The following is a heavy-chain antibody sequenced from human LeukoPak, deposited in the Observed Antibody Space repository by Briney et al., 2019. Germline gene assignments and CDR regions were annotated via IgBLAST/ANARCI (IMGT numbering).Heavy chain of an antibody. CDR3: ARGGSSGSVSDY. D-gene: IGHD6-19*01. V-gene: IGHV3-21*01. CDR2: ISSSSSYI. J-gene: IGHJ4*02. Sequence: PGGSLRLSCAASGFTFSSYAMSWVRQAPGKGLEWVSSISSSSSYIYYADSVKGRFTISRDNAKNSLYLQMNSLRAEDTAVYYCARGGSSGSVSDYWGQGTLVTVSS. CDR1: GFTFSSYA.